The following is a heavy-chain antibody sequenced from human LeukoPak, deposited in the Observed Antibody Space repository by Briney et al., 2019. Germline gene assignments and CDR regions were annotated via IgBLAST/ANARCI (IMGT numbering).Heavy chain of an antibody. J-gene: IGHJ4*02. Sequence: ASVKVSCKASGGTFSSYAISWVRQAPGQGLEWMGGIIPILGTANYAQKFQGRVTITADESTSTAYMELSSLRSEDTAVYYCARESTEQSNFDYWGQGTLVTVSS. CDR2: IIPILGTA. CDR1: GGTFSSYA. CDR3: ARESTEQSNFDY. D-gene: IGHD5/OR15-5a*01. V-gene: IGHV1-69*13.